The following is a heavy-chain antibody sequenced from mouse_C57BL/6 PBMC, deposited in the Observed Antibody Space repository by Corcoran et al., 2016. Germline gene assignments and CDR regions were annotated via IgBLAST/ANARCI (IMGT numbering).Heavy chain of an antibody. CDR2: INTYSGVP. D-gene: IGHD1-1*01. V-gene: IGHV9-3*01. J-gene: IGHJ1*03. Sequence: QIQLVQSGPELKKPGETVKISCKASGYTFTTYGMSWVKQAPGKGLKWMGWINTYSGVPTYADDFKGRFAFSLETSASTAYLQINNLKNEDTATYFCARKPYYGSRDWYFDVWGTGTTVTVSS. CDR3: ARKPYYGSRDWYFDV. CDR1: GYTFTTYG.